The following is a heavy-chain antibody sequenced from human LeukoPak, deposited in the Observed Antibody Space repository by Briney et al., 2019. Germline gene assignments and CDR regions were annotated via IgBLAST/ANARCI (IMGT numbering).Heavy chain of an antibody. J-gene: IGHJ4*02. CDR3: ATTYRIYDYGDYGIGY. CDR1: GFTFSSYA. D-gene: IGHD4-17*01. CDR2: ISYDGSNK. Sequence: GGSLRLSCAASGFTFSSYAMHWVRQAPGKGLEWVAVISYDGSNKYYADSVKGRFTISRDNSKNTLYLQMNSLRAEDTAVYYCATTYRIYDYGDYGIGYWGQGTLVTVSS. V-gene: IGHV3-30-3*01.